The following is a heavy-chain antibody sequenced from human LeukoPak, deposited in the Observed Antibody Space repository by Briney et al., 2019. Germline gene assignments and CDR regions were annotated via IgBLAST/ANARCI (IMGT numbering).Heavy chain of an antibody. D-gene: IGHD6-19*01. Sequence: PGGSLRLSCAASGFTVSSNYMSWVRQAPGKGLEWVSVIYSGGSTYYADSVKGRFTISRDNSKNTLYLQMNSLRAEDTAVYYCARAEGGSGWYFGLHYWGQGTLVTVSS. CDR1: GFTVSSNY. CDR2: IYSGGST. J-gene: IGHJ4*02. CDR3: ARAEGGSGWYFGLHY. V-gene: IGHV3-66*01.